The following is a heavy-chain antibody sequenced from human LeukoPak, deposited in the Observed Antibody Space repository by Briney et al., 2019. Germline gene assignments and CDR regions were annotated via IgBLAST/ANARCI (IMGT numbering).Heavy chain of an antibody. D-gene: IGHD3-10*01. CDR2: IHYSGST. CDR3: ARQPYYYGSGSQYPS. J-gene: IGHJ4*02. CDR1: GASISSSSYY. V-gene: IGHV4-39*01. Sequence: SETLSLTCTVSGASISSSSYYWGWIRQPPGKGLEWIATIHYSGSTYHNPSLKSRVTMSVDTSKNQFSLKLSSVTAADTSVYYCARQPYYYGSGSQYPSWGQGTLVTVSS.